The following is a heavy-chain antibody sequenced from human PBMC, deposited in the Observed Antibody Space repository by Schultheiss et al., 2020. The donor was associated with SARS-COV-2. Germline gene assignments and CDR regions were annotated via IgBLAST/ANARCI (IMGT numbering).Heavy chain of an antibody. CDR2: ISGSGGST. V-gene: IGHV3-23*01. D-gene: IGHD2/OR15-2a*01. Sequence: GESLKISCAASGFTFSDYYMSWIRQAPGKGLEWVSAISGSGGSTYYADSVKGRFTISRDNSKNTLYLQMNSLRAEDTAVYYCAKAHRSTSSAFDYWGQGTLVTVSS. CDR3: AKAHRSTSSAFDY. J-gene: IGHJ4*02. CDR1: GFTFSDYY.